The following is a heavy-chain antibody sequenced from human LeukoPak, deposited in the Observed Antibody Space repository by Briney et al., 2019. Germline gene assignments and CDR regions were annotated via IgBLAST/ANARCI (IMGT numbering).Heavy chain of an antibody. J-gene: IGHJ4*02. Sequence: GGSLRLSCAASGFTFISYAMYWVRQAPGKGLEWVSAISGTGGSTYYADSVKGRFTISRDNSENTLYLQMNSLRAEDTAVYYCAKDMLAVAFDYWGQRTLVTVSS. D-gene: IGHD2-8*01. CDR3: AKDMLAVAFDY. CDR1: GFTFISYA. CDR2: ISGTGGST. V-gene: IGHV3-23*01.